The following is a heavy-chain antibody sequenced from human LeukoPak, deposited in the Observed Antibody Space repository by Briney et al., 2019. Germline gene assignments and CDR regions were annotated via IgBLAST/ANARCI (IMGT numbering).Heavy chain of an antibody. CDR2: IYYSGST. D-gene: IGHD5-18*01. CDR3: ARKVDTTLIFDY. V-gene: IGHV4-39*01. Sequence: KSSDTLSLICTVSGGPINSSNYCWGWIRQPPGKGPEWIGSIYYSGSTYYSPSLRSRVTISVDTSKNQFSLKLSSVTAADTAMYYCARKVDTTLIFDYWGQGTLVTVSS. CDR1: GGPINSSNYC. J-gene: IGHJ4*02.